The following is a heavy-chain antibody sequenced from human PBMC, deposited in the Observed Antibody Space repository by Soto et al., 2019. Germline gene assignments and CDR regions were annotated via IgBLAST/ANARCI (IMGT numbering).Heavy chain of an antibody. V-gene: IGHV3-48*02. CDR1: GFTFSSYT. CDR3: ARAPGRKIFGVVSVIKPGYFDY. Sequence: EVQLVESGGGLVQPGGSLRLSCAASGFTFSSYTMNWVRQAPGKGLEWVSYIGSGTTTTTYYADSVKGRFTVSRDNAKNSLFLQMHSLRDEDTAVYYCARAPGRKIFGVVSVIKPGYFDYWGQGILVTVSS. D-gene: IGHD3-3*01. CDR2: IGSGTTTTT. J-gene: IGHJ4*02.